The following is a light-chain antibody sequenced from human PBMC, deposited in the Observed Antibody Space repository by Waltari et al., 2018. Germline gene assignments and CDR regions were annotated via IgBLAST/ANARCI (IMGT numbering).Light chain of an antibody. CDR3: QQHGTLPAT. V-gene: IGKV3-20*01. J-gene: IGKJ1*01. CDR2: RAP. CDR1: QSVGSSS. Sequence: EIVLTQSPGTASLSPGERVTLSCRASQSVGSSSLAWYQQKPGQAPRLVIYRAPRMATGIPDRFSGSGSGTDFSLTISRLEPEDFAVYYCQQHGTLPATFGQGTKVEIK.